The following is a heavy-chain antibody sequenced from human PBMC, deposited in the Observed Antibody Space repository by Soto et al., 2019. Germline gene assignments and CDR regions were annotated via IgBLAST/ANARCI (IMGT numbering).Heavy chain of an antibody. CDR1: SGSISSSNW. CDR3: ARVRPSMPYPTYYDILTGGYDAFDI. J-gene: IGHJ3*02. Sequence: QVQLQESGPGLVKPSGTLSLTCAVSSGSISSSNWWSWVRQPPGKGLEWIGEIYHSGSTNYNPSLKSLVTISVDKSKNQFSLKLSSVTAADTAVYYCARVRPSMPYPTYYDILTGGYDAFDIWGQGTMVTVSS. D-gene: IGHD3-9*01. V-gene: IGHV4-4*02. CDR2: IYHSGST.